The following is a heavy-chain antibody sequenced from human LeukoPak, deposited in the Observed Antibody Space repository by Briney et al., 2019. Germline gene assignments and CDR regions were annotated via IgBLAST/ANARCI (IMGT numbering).Heavy chain of an antibody. CDR3: ARFPGSLIFDY. Sequence: SETLSLTCTVSGGSISSSSYYWGWIRQPPGKGLEWIGSIYYSGSTYYNPSLKSRVTVSVDTSKNQFSLKLSSVTAADTAVYYCARFPGSLIFDYWGQGTLVTVSS. V-gene: IGHV4-39*07. CDR2: IYYSGST. CDR1: GGSISSSSYY. J-gene: IGHJ4*02.